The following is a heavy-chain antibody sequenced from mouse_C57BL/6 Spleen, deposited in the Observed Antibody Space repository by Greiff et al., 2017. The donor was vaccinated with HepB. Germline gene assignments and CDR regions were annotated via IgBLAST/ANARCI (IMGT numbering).Heavy chain of an antibody. Sequence: QVHVKQPGAELVKPGASVKLSCKASGYTFTSYWMHWVKQRPGQGLEWIGMIHPNSGSTNYNEKFKSKATLTVDKSSSTAYMQLSSLTSEDSAVYYCAREDYYGSSYVPNAWFAYWGQGTLVTVSA. D-gene: IGHD1-1*01. J-gene: IGHJ3*01. CDR2: IHPNSGST. CDR1: GYTFTSYW. CDR3: AREDYYGSSYVPNAWFAY. V-gene: IGHV1-64*01.